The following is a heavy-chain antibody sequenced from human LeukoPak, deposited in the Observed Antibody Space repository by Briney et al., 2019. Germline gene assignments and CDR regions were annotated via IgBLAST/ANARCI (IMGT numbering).Heavy chain of an antibody. D-gene: IGHD3-9*01. Sequence: SETLSLTCAVYGVSFSGYYWSWIRQPPGKGLEWIGEINHSGSTNYNPALKSRVTISVDTSKNQFYMKLSSVTAADTAVYYCARGQRYYDILTGYYYYYGMDVWGQGTTVTVSS. V-gene: IGHV4-34*01. CDR2: INHSGST. CDR1: GVSFSGYY. CDR3: ARGQRYYDILTGYYYYYGMDV. J-gene: IGHJ6*02.